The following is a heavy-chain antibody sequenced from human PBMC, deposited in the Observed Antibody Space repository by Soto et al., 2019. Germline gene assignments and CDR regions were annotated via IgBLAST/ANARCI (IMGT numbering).Heavy chain of an antibody. D-gene: IGHD3-10*01. CDR3: ARDVTMVRGVISSFDY. J-gene: IGHJ4*02. CDR2: INHSGST. Sequence: QVQLQQWGAGLLKPSETLSLTCAVYGGSFSGYYWSRIRQPPGKGLEWIGEINHSGSTNYNPSLKSRVTISVDTSKNQFSLKLSSVTAADTAVYYCARDVTMVRGVISSFDYWGQGTLVTVSS. CDR1: GGSFSGYY. V-gene: IGHV4-34*01.